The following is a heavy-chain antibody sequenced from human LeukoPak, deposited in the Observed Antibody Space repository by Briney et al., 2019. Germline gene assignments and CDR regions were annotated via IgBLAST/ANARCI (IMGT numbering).Heavy chain of an antibody. V-gene: IGHV4-30-4*01. CDR1: GGSISSGDYY. Sequence: SQTLSLTCTVSGGSISSGDYYWSWIRQPPGKGLERIGYIYYSGSTYYNPSLKSRVTISVDTSKDQFSLKLSSVTAADTAVYYCASLYSGSYFLDYWGQGTLVTVSS. CDR3: ASLYSGSYFLDY. D-gene: IGHD1-26*01. J-gene: IGHJ4*02. CDR2: IYYSGST.